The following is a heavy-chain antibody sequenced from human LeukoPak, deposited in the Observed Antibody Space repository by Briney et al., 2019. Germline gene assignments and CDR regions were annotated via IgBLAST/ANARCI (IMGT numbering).Heavy chain of an antibody. Sequence: GRSLRLSCAPSGFMFNEYALHWVRQAPGKGLEWVSSISWNSGNMYYVDSVKGRFTISRDNAKNSLSLQMNSLKPEDTALYYCAKGPGLGAGKRYLDLWGRGTLVIGPS. CDR3: AKGPGLGAGKRYLDL. CDR1: GFMFNEYA. D-gene: IGHD6-13*01. CDR2: ISWNSGNM. V-gene: IGHV3-9*01. J-gene: IGHJ2*01.